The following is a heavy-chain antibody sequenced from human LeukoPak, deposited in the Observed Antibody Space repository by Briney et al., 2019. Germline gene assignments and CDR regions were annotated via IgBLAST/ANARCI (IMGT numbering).Heavy chain of an antibody. V-gene: IGHV5-51*01. CDR2: IFPGDSHT. J-gene: IGHJ4*02. D-gene: IGHD5-18*01. CDR1: GYSFTNYW. Sequence: GESLKISCKGSGYSFTNYWIAWVRQMPGKGLEWMGIIFPGDSHTRYSPSFQGQVTISADKSISTAYLQWNSLKASDTAMYYCARRHRRGAYTYGVDHWGQGTPVTVSS. CDR3: ARRHRRGAYTYGVDH.